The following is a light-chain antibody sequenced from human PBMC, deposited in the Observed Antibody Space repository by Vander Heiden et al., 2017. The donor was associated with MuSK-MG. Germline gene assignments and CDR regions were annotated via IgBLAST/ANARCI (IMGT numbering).Light chain of an antibody. CDR3: QQVNNYPRT. CDR1: QGISSA. J-gene: IGKJ5*01. Sequence: AIQLTQSPSSLSASVGDRVTITCRASQGISSALAWYQQKPGKAPKLLIYDASSLESGVPSRFSGSRSGTDFTLTISSLQPEAFATYYCQQVNNYPRTFGQGTPLELK. CDR2: DAS. V-gene: IGKV1D-13*01.